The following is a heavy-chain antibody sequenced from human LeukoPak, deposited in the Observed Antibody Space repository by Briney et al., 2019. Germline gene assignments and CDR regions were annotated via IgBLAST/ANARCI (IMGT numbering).Heavy chain of an antibody. CDR3: AREFGDSTSGYYYYYYMDV. V-gene: IGHV4-61*02. D-gene: IGHD4-17*01. CDR1: GGSISSGSYY. Sequence: PSETLSLTCTVSGGSISSGSYYWSWIRQPAGKGLEWIGRIYTSGSTNYNPSLKSRVTISVDTSKNQFSLKLSSVTAADTAVYYCAREFGDSTSGYYYYYYMDVWGKGTTVTVSS. CDR2: IYTSGST. J-gene: IGHJ6*03.